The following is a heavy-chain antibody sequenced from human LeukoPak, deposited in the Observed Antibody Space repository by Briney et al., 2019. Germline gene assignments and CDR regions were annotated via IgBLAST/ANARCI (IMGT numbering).Heavy chain of an antibody. D-gene: IGHD3-9*01. J-gene: IGHJ3*02. V-gene: IGHV1-18*01. CDR3: ATRAPYYDILTGYPDDAFDI. CDR2: ISAYNGNT. Sequence: GASVKVSCKASGYTFTSYGISWVRQAPGQGLEWMGWISAYNGNTNYARKRQGRFTLTTDTSRSTAYMEVRSLRSDDTAVYYCATRAPYYDILTGYPDDAFDIWGQGTMVTVSS. CDR1: GYTFTSYG.